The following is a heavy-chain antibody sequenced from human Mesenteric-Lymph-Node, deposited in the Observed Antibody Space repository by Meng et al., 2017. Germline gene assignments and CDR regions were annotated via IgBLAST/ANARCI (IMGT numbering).Heavy chain of an antibody. CDR2: IYHSGST. J-gene: IGHJ4*02. CDR3: ARVGQWLPVDY. V-gene: IGHV4-31*03. CDR1: GGSIGSGGYY. Sequence: QVQLQGSGPGLAKPSQTLSLTCTVSGGSIGSGGYYWSWIRQHPGKGLEWIGEIYHSGSTNYNPSLKSRVTISVDKSKNQFSLNLSSVTAADTAVYYCARVGQWLPVDYWGQGTLVTVSS. D-gene: IGHD6-19*01.